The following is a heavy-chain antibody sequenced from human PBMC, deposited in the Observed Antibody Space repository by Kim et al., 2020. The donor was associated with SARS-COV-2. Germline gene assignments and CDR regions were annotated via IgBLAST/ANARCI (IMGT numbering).Heavy chain of an antibody. CDR1: GGSIRSSNYY. Sequence: SETLSLTCPVSGGSIRSSNYYWAWIRQPPGRGREWIGGIYSSGSAHYSSPLTSRVTISVDTSKNHFSLKLSSVTAADTAVYYCARLGYCSGGRCYHDYWG. V-gene: IGHV4-39*02. J-gene: IGHJ4*03. D-gene: IGHD2-15*01. CDR3: ARLGYCSGGRCYHDY. CDR2: IYSSGSA.